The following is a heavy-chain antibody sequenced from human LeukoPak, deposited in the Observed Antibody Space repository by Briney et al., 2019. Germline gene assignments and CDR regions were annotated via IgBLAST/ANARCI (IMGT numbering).Heavy chain of an antibody. CDR2: IQNSVTN. Sequence: SETLSLTCSVSGVSITTTGYYWGWIRQSPGKGLEWIGNIQNSVTNFYNPSLRSRVTMYVDTSKNEVSLNLYSVTAAETAVYYCARLIGYCSVYSCPGWGSWGQGTLVTVSS. V-gene: IGHV4-39*01. CDR1: GVSITTTGYY. D-gene: IGHD2-15*01. CDR3: ARLIGYCSVYSCPGWGS. J-gene: IGHJ5*02.